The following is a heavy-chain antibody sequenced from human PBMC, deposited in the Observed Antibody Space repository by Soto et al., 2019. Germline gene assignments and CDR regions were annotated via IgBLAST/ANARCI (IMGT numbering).Heavy chain of an antibody. D-gene: IGHD6-19*01. CDR2: IYHSGTT. Sequence: SETLSLTCAVSGDSISSGYYWAWIRQPPGKKLEWIGSIYHSGTTYYNPSLMSRVTISVDTSKNQFSLNLNSVTAADSAVYYCAKDAARTSGWYYFDYWGQGTLVTVSS. J-gene: IGHJ4*02. V-gene: IGHV4-38-2*02. CDR1: GDSISSGYY. CDR3: AKDAARTSGWYYFDY.